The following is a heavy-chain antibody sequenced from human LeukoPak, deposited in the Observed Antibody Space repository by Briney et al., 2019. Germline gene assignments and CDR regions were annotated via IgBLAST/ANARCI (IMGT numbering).Heavy chain of an antibody. Sequence: AGGSLRVSCAASGFIFSSYWMSWVRQAPGKGLEWVANINQDGSEKYYVDSVKGRFTISRDNAKNSLYLQVNSLRVDDTAVYYCATDLYYWGQGTLVTVSS. CDR2: INQDGSEK. CDR1: GFIFSSYW. J-gene: IGHJ4*02. CDR3: ATDLYY. V-gene: IGHV3-7*04.